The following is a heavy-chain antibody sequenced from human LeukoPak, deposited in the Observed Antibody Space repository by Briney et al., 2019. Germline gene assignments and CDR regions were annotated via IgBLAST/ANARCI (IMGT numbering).Heavy chain of an antibody. CDR1: GCSFTSYW. J-gene: IGHJ3*02. D-gene: IGHD3-3*01. CDR2: IYPGDSDT. V-gene: IGHV5-51*01. CDR3: ARPTYYDFWSGYYDRDVDAFDI. Sequence: GESLKISCKGSGCSFTSYWIGWVRQMPGKGLEWMRIIYPGDSDTRYSPSFQGQVTISADKSISTAYLQWSSLKASDTAMYYCARPTYYDFWSGYYDRDVDAFDIWGQGTMVTVSS.